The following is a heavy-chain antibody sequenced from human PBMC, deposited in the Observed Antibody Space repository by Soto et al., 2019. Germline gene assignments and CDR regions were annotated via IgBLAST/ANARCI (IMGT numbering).Heavy chain of an antibody. CDR2: ISYDGSDK. CDR1: GFSFSTYG. D-gene: IGHD6-19*01. J-gene: IGHJ3*02. V-gene: IGHV3-30*03. Sequence: QVHLVESGGGVVQPGRSLRLSCVASGFSFSTYGMHWVRQAPGEGLEWVAFISYDGSDKFHGDSVKGRFTISRDNSKNTVYLQMNSLRPEDTALVYCASGGSETSMGDAFDTWGQGTVVIVSS. CDR3: ASGGSETSMGDAFDT.